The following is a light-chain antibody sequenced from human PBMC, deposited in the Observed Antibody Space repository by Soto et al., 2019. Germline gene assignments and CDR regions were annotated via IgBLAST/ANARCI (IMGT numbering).Light chain of an antibody. J-gene: IGLJ2*01. CDR3: RSYTSGSTFVV. CDR1: SSDVGGYNY. V-gene: IGLV2-14*01. Sequence: QSALTQPASVSGSPGQSITISCTGTSSDVGGYNYVSWYQQHPGNAPKLMIYDVSNRPSGVSNRFSGSKSGNTASLTIAGLQGEDEADYYCRSYTSGSTFVVVGGGTQLTVL. CDR2: DVS.